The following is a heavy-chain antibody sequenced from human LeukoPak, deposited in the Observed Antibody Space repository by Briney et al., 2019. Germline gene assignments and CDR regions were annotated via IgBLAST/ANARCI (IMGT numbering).Heavy chain of an antibody. D-gene: IGHD3-10*01. Sequence: GRSLRLSCAASGFTFSSYGMHWARQAPGKGLEWVSVIRSNGTYIYYADSVKGRFTISRDNAKNSLYLQMNSLRAEDTAVYVCAGDLQFSGVPYGVDVWGQETTVTVSS. CDR1: GFTFSSYG. CDR3: AGDLQFSGVPYGVDV. V-gene: IGHV3-21*01. J-gene: IGHJ6*01. CDR2: IRSNGTYI.